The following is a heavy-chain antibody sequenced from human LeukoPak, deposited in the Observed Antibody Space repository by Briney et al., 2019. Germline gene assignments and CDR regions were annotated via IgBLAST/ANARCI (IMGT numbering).Heavy chain of an antibody. CDR1: GYSFTGYY. D-gene: IGHD6-13*01. V-gene: IGHV1-2*02. J-gene: IGHJ4*02. CDR2: INPNSGGT. CDR3: ASPTAAGSIYFDY. Sequence: ASVKVSCKASGYSFTGYYIHWVRQAPGQGLEWMGWINPNSGGTKYAQKFQGRLTMTRDTSISTAYMELSRLRSDDTAVYYCASPTAAGSIYFDYWGQGTLVTVSS.